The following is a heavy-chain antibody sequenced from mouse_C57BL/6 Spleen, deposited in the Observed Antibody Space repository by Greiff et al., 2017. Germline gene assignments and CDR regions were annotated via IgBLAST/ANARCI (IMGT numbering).Heavy chain of an antibody. J-gene: IGHJ2*01. CDR3: ARDDY. CDR1: GFTFSSYA. CDR2: ISDGCSYT. V-gene: IGHV5-4*03. Sequence: TLMESGGGLVKPGGSLQLSCAASGFTFSSYAMSWVRQTPEKRLEWVATISDGCSYTYYPDNVKGRFTISRDNAKNNLYLQMSHLKSEDTAMYYCARDDYWGQGTTRTVDS.